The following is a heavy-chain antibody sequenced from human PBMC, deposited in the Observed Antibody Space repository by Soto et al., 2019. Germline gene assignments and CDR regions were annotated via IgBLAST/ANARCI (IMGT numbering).Heavy chain of an antibody. CDR3: AGDTRRYDFWAGYPYFDY. Sequence: QVQLVESGGGVVQPGRSLRLSCAASGFTFSNYLMHWVRQAPGKGLDWVAVISYDGSNKYYADSVKGRFTVSRDNSRNTCYLQMTSLRAEDTAVYYCAGDTRRYDFWAGYPYFDYWGQGTLVTVSS. V-gene: IGHV3-30-3*01. CDR2: ISYDGSNK. D-gene: IGHD3-3*01. J-gene: IGHJ4*02. CDR1: GFTFSNYL.